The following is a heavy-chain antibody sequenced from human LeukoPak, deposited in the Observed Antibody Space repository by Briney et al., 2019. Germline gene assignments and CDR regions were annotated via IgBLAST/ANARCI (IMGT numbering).Heavy chain of an antibody. V-gene: IGHV4-30-4*01. CDR2: IYYSGST. J-gene: IGHJ5*02. Sequence: SETLSLTCTVSGGSISSGDYYWSWIRQPPGKGLEWIGYIYYSGSTYYNPSLKSRVTISVDTSKNQFSLKLSSVTAADTAVYYCAREKRQNGNWFDPWGQGTLVTVSS. CDR1: GGSISSGDYY. D-gene: IGHD1-1*01. CDR3: AREKRQNGNWFDP.